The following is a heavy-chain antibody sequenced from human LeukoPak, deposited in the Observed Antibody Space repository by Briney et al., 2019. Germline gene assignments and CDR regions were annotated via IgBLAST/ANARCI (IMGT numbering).Heavy chain of an antibody. CDR3: ARGGLRFCHWFDP. CDR2: INHSGST. CDR1: GGSFSGYY. J-gene: IGHJ5*02. Sequence: SETLSLTCAVYGGSFSGYYWSWIRQPPGKGLEWIGEINHSGSTNYNPSLKSRVTISVDTSKNQFSLKLSSVTAADTAVYYCARGGLRFCHWFDPWGQGTLVTVSS. V-gene: IGHV4-34*01. D-gene: IGHD3-3*01.